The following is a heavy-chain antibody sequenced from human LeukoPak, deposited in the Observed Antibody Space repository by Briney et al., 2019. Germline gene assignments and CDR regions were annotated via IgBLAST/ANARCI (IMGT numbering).Heavy chain of an antibody. Sequence: GGSLRLSCAAAGFTFSSYSMNWVRQAPGKGLEWVSYISSSSSTIYYADSVKGRFTISRDNAKNSLYLQMNSLRDEDTAVYYCASDTVKTTNDASDIWGQGTMVTVSS. CDR1: GFTFSSYS. J-gene: IGHJ3*02. V-gene: IGHV3-48*02. CDR2: ISSSSSTI. D-gene: IGHD4-17*01. CDR3: ASDTVKTTNDASDI.